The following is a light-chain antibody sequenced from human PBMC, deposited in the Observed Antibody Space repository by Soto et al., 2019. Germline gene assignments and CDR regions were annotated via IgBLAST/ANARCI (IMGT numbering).Light chain of an antibody. CDR3: SSYTSSSTRVV. J-gene: IGLJ2*01. Sequence: SALTQPASVSGFPGQSITISCTGTSSDVGGYNYVSWYQQHPGKAPKLMIYDVSNRPSGVSNRFSGSKSGNTASLTISGLQAEDEADYYCSSYTSSSTRVVFGGGTKLTVL. CDR2: DVS. V-gene: IGLV2-14*01. CDR1: SSDVGGYNY.